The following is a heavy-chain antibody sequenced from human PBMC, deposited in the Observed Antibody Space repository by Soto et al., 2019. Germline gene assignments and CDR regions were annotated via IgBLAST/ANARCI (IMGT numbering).Heavy chain of an antibody. CDR2: ISGSGGST. CDR3: AKSPRASNKWLEGYYFDY. J-gene: IGHJ4*02. CDR1: GFTFSSYA. V-gene: IGHV3-23*01. D-gene: IGHD3-22*01. Sequence: HPGGSLRLSCAASGFTFSSYAMSWVRQAPGKGLEWVSAISGSGGSTYYADSVKGRFTISRDNSKNTLYLQMNSLRAEDTAVYYCAKSPRASNKWLEGYYFDYWGQGTLVTVSS.